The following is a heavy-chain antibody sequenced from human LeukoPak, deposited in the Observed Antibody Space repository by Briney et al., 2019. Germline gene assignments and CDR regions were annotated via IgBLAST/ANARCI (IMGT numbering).Heavy chain of an antibody. Sequence: GGSLRLSCAASGFTFSSYEMNWVRQAPGKGLEWVSYISSSGSTIYYADSVKGRFTISRDNAKNSLYLQMNSLRAEDTAVYYCARGVEPLAANTLAYWGQGTLVTVSS. CDR3: ARGVEPLAANTLAY. V-gene: IGHV3-48*03. J-gene: IGHJ4*02. CDR2: ISSSGSTI. CDR1: GFTFSSYE. D-gene: IGHD1-14*01.